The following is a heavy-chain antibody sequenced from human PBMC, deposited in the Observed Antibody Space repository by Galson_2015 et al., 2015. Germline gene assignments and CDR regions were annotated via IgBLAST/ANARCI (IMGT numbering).Heavy chain of an antibody. CDR2: IYYSGST. V-gene: IGHV4-39*01. CDR3: ARKALYYYYGMDV. CDR1: GGSISSSSYY. Sequence: ETLSLTCTVSGGSISSSSYYWGWIRQPPGKGLEWIGSIYYSGSTYYNPSLKSRVTISVDTSKNQFSLKLSSVTAADTAVYYCARKALYYYYGMDVWGQGTTVTVSS. J-gene: IGHJ6*02.